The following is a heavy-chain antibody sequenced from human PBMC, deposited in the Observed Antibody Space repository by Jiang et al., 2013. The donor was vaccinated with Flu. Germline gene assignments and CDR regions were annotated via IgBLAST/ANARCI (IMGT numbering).Heavy chain of an antibody. V-gene: IGHV1-69-2*01. Sequence: MGLVDPEDGETIYAEKFQGRVTITADTSTDTAYMELSSLRSEDTAVYYCATGYCSSTSCYFDYWGQGTLVTVSS. CDR2: VDPEDGET. D-gene: IGHD2-2*01. J-gene: IGHJ4*02. CDR3: ATGYCSSTSCYFDY.